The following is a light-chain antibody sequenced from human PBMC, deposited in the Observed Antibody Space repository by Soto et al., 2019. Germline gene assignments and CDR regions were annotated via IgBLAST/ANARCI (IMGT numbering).Light chain of an antibody. Sequence: QSALTQPPSASGTPGQRVTISCSGSSSNIGSNYVYWYQQLPGTAPKLLIYRNNQRPSGVPDRFSGSKSGTSASLAISGLRSEDEADYYCAEWEGCMSGYVFGTGTKVTGL. CDR2: RNN. CDR1: SSNIGSNY. J-gene: IGLJ1*01. CDR3: AEWEGCMSGYV. V-gene: IGLV1-47*01.